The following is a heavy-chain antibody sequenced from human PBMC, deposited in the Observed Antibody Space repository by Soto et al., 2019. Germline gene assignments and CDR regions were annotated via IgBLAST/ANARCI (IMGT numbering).Heavy chain of an antibody. J-gene: IGHJ4*02. CDR2: LTPAGTT. Sequence: EVQLLESGGGLVQPGGSLRLSSAASGFSFSDYSMTWVRQTPGRGLEWVSTLTPAGTTFYSDSVKGRFTISRDNNRNPLSLQMFNLRAEDTARYYCAKRATTVPTPGNYFDCWGQGTLVTVSS. D-gene: IGHD4-17*01. V-gene: IGHV3-23*01. CDR3: AKRATTVPTPGNYFDC. CDR1: GFSFSDYS.